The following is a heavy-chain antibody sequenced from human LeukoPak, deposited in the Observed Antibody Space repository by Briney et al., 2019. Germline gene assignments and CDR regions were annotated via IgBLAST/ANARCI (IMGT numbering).Heavy chain of an antibody. CDR2: IWYDGSSK. J-gene: IGHJ6*04. Sequence: PGRSLRLSCAASGFTFSSYGMHWVRQAPGKGLEWVAVIWYDGSSKYYADSVKGRFTISRDNSRNTLILHMNSLRAEDTAVYFCARDKSLSPGFGDDTYYHYYGMDVWGKGTTVTVSS. V-gene: IGHV3-33*01. CDR1: GFTFSSYG. CDR3: ARDKSLSPGFGDDTYYHYYGMDV. D-gene: IGHD3-16*02.